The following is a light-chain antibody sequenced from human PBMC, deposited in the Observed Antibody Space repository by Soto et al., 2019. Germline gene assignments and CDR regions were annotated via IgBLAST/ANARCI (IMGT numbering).Light chain of an antibody. Sequence: ELLMTQSPATLSVSPGERATLSCRASQSVSSNLAWYQQKPGQAPRLLIYGASTRATGIPARFSGSGSGTEFTLTISSLQSEDFAVYYCQQYNNWPPAFGQGPKVEIK. CDR3: QQYNNWPPA. V-gene: IGKV3-15*01. CDR2: GAS. CDR1: QSVSSN. J-gene: IGKJ1*01.